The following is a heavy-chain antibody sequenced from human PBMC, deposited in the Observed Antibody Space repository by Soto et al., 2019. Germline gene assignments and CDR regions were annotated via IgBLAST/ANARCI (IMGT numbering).Heavy chain of an antibody. CDR3: ASRAFGYSGYDFGDYFDY. V-gene: IGHV3-53*02. CDR1: GFTVSSNY. D-gene: IGHD5-12*01. J-gene: IGHJ4*02. Sequence: EVQLVETGGGLIQPGGSLRLSCAASGFTVSSNYMSWVRQAPGKGLEWVSVIYSGGSTYYADSVKGRFTISRDNSKNTLYLQMNSLRAEDTAVYYWASRAFGYSGYDFGDYFDYWGQGTLVTVSS. CDR2: IYSGGST.